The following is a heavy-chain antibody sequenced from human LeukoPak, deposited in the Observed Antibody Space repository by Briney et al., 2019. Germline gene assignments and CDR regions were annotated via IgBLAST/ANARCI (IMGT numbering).Heavy chain of an antibody. CDR2: ISGSGGST. V-gene: IGHV3-23*01. J-gene: IGHJ4*02. CDR3: AKDVTVVVITIDY. D-gene: IGHD3-22*01. Sequence: GGSPRLSCAASGFTFSSYAMSWVRQAPGKGLEWVSAISGSGGSTYYADSVKGRFTISRDNSKNTLYLQMNSLRAEDTAVYYCAKDVTVVVITIDYWGQGTLVTVSS. CDR1: GFTFSSYA.